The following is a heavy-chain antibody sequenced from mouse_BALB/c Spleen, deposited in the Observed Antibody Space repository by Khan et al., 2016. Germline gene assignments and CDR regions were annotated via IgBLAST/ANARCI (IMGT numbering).Heavy chain of an antibody. D-gene: IGHD1-1*01. CDR2: INTYSGES. CDR3: ARYRYYYGSSRYFDV. V-gene: IGHV9-3-1*01. CDR1: GYTFTNYG. J-gene: IGHJ1*01. Sequence: QIQLVQSGPELKRPGKTVKISCKASGYTFTNYGINWVKQAPGKGLKWMGWINTYSGESTYADDFKGRFAFSLETSANTAYLQLNNLKNEDTATXCCARYRYYYGSSRYFDVWGAGTTVTVSS.